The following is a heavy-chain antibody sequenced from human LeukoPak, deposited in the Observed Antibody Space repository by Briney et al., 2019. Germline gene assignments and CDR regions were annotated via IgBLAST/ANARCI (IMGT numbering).Heavy chain of an antibody. CDR1: GFTFSSYS. V-gene: IGHV3-21*01. Sequence: GGSLRLSCAASGFTFSSYSMNWVRQAPGKGLEWVSSISSSSGYIYYADSVKGRFTISRDNAKNSLYLQMNSLRAEDTAVYYCAREEWFGELPYDYWGQGTLVTVSS. D-gene: IGHD3-10*01. J-gene: IGHJ4*02. CDR2: ISSSSGYI. CDR3: AREEWFGELPYDY.